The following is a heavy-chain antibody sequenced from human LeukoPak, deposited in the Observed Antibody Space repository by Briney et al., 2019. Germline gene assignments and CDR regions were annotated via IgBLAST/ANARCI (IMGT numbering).Heavy chain of an antibody. D-gene: IGHD1-26*01. CDR3: AKARLPRAPRGTFDF. V-gene: IGHV3-21*01. J-gene: IGHJ4*01. Sequence: GGSLRLSCVVSGVNFYECSVNWGRQAPGKGLEWVAAISSDSDDIYYADAMRGRFTISRDNAQKSLYLQMESLRVEDTAQYYCAKARLPRAPRGTFDFWRHGTPVTVSS. CDR2: ISSDSDDI. CDR1: GVNFYECS.